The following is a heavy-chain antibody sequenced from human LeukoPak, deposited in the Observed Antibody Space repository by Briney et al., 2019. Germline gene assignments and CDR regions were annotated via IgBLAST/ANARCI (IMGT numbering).Heavy chain of an antibody. CDR3: ARGRGTTMVRGVITHYFGL. J-gene: IGHJ2*01. V-gene: IGHV1-2*02. D-gene: IGHD3-10*01. CDR1: GYTFTAHY. Sequence: ASVKVSCRAAGYTFTAHYIHWVRQAPGQGLEWMGWIDPNSGGTNYAQKFLGSVTMTGDTSINTAFMELSRLRSDDTAIYYCARGRGTTMVRGVITHYFGLWGRGSLVTVSS. CDR2: IDPNSGGT.